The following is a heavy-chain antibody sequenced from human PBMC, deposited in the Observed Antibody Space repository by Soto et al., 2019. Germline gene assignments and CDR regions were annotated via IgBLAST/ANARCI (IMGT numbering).Heavy chain of an antibody. CDR2: INSAGSST. CDR1: GLTFSSYW. CDR3: ALSHTVTTDY. J-gene: IGHJ4*02. D-gene: IGHD4-17*01. V-gene: IGHV3-74*01. Sequence: EVQLVESGGGLVQPGGSLRLSCAASGLTFSSYWMHWVRQAPGKGLVGVSRINSAGSSTSYADSVKGRFTISRDNAKNTLYLQMNRLRAEDTAVYYCALSHTVTTDYWGQGTLVTVSS.